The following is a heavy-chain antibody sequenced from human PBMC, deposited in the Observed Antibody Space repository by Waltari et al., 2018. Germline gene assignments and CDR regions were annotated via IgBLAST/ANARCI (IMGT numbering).Heavy chain of an antibody. CDR2: ISGSGGST. D-gene: IGHD3-16*01. CDR3: AKDLGDTQGVDY. J-gene: IGHJ4*02. V-gene: IGHV3-23*01. Sequence: EVQLLESGGGLVQPVGSLRRSCAASGFTFSSYAMSWVRQAPGKGLEWGSAISGSGGSTYYADSVKGRFTISRDNSKNTLYLQMNSLRAEDTAVYYCAKDLGDTQGVDYWGQGTLVTVSS. CDR1: GFTFSSYA.